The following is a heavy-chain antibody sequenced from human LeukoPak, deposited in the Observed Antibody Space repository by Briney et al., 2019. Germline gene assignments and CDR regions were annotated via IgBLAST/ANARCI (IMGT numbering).Heavy chain of an antibody. D-gene: IGHD3-10*01. CDR1: GFTFSSYG. CDR2: IRYDGSNK. CDR3: AKEITRYYYSSGSYDY. J-gene: IGHJ4*02. Sequence: PGGPLRLSCAASGFTFSSYGMHWVRQAPGKGLEWVAFIRYDGSNKYYADSVKGRFTVSRDNSKNTLYLQMNSLRAEDTAVYYCAKEITRYYYSSGSYDYWGQGTLVTVSS. V-gene: IGHV3-30*02.